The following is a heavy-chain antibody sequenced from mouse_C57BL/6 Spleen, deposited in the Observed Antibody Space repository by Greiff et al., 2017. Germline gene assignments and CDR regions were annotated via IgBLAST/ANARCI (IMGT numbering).Heavy chain of an antibody. D-gene: IGHD4-1*01. CDR3: ARNRAPGNYFDY. Sequence: QVQLKESGPGLVQPSPSLSISCTVSGFSLTSYGVHWVRQSPGKGLEWLGVIWSGGSTDYNAAFISRLSISKDNSKSQVFFKMNSLQADDTAIYYCARNRAPGNYFDYWGQGTTLTVSS. V-gene: IGHV2-2*01. J-gene: IGHJ2*01. CDR1: GFSLTSYG. CDR2: IWSGGST.